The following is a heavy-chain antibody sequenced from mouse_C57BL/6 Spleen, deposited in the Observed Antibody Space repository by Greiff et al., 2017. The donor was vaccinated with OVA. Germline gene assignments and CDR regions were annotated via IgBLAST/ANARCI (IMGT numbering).Heavy chain of an antibody. J-gene: IGHJ3*01. CDR2: IDPETGGT. V-gene: IGHV1-15*01. CDR3: TRDDYDGRRFAY. D-gene: IGHD2-4*01. Sequence: QVQLKQSGAELVRPGASVTLSCKASGYTFTDYEMHWVKQTPVHGLEWIGAIDPETGGTAYNQKFKGKAILTADKSSSTAYMELRSLTSEDSAVYYCTRDDYDGRRFAYWGQGTLVTVSA. CDR1: GYTFTDYE.